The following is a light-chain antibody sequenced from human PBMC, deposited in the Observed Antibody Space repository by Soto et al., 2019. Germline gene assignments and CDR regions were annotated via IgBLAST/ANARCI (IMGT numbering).Light chain of an antibody. V-gene: IGKV3-15*01. Sequence: EIVMTQSPGTLSLSPGEGATLSCRASQSVSSNLAWYQQKPGQAPRLLIYGASTRATGIPARFSGSGSGTEFTLTISSLQSEDFAVYYCQQYNNWLRTFGQGTKVDIK. CDR3: QQYNNWLRT. CDR1: QSVSSN. CDR2: GAS. J-gene: IGKJ1*01.